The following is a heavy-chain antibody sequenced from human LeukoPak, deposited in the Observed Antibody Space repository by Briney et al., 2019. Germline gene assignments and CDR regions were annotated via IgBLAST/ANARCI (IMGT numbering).Heavy chain of an antibody. J-gene: IGHJ4*02. V-gene: IGHV7-4-1*02. CDR2: IHPSTGNP. CDR1: GYTFTNYA. Sequence: ASVKVSCKASGYTFTNYAMNWVRQAPGQGLEWMGWIHPSTGNPTYAQGFTGRFIFSLDTSVSATYLQISSLKAEDTAVYYCARAFQSLGGLSLPDYWGQGTLVTVSS. D-gene: IGHD3-16*02. CDR3: ARAFQSLGGLSLPDY.